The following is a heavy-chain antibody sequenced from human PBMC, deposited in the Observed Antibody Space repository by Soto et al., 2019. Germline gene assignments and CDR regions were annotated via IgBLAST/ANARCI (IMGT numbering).Heavy chain of an antibody. D-gene: IGHD3-3*01. CDR1: GGSISSYY. CDR2: IYYSGST. CDR3: AREYTIFGVVGPFDY. J-gene: IGHJ4*02. Sequence: QVQLQESGPGLVKPSETLSLTCTVSGGSISSYYWSWIRQPPGKGLEWIGYIYYSGSTNYNPSLKSRVTISVDTSKIQCSLKLSSVTAADTAVYYCAREYTIFGVVGPFDYWGQGTLVTVSS. V-gene: IGHV4-59*01.